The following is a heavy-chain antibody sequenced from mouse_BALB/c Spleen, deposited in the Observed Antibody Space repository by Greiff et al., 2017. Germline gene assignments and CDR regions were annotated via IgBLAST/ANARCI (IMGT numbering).Heavy chain of an antibody. J-gene: IGHJ4*01. CDR2: ISSGSSTI. Sequence: EVKLMASGGGLVQPGGSRKLSCAASGFTFSSYGMHWVRQAPEQGLEWVAYISSGSSTIYYADTVKGRFTISRDNTKNTLFLQMTSLRSEDTAMYYCARGNYGSSPYAMDYWGQGTSVTVSS. CDR3: ARGNYGSSPYAMDY. CDR1: GFTFSSYG. V-gene: IGHV5-17*02. D-gene: IGHD1-1*01.